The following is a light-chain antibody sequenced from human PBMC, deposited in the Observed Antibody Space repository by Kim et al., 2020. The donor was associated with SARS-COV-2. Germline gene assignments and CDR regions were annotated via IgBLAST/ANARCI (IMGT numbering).Light chain of an antibody. CDR3: QTWGTGIRV. CDR2: LNSGGSH. J-gene: IGLJ3*02. Sequence: ASVKLTCTLSSRHSGYAIEGHQQQPEKGPRYLMNLNSGGSHSKGDGIPDRFSGSSSGAERYLTISSLQSEDEADYYCQTWGTGIRVFGGGTQLTVL. V-gene: IGLV4-69*01. CDR1: SRHSGYA.